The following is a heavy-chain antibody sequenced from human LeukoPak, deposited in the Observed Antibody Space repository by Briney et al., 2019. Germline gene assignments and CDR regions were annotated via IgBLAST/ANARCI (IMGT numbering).Heavy chain of an antibody. V-gene: IGHV4-31*03. CDR2: IHYSGST. Sequence: KPSETLSLTCTVSGGSISSGGYYWSWIRQHPGKGLEWIGYIHYSGSTYYKSSLKSRVTISVDTSKNQFSLKLSSVTAADTAVYYCAGAPYGSGSPNTGWFDPWGQGTLVTVSS. J-gene: IGHJ5*02. CDR3: AGAPYGSGSPNTGWFDP. CDR1: GGSISSGGYY. D-gene: IGHD3-10*01.